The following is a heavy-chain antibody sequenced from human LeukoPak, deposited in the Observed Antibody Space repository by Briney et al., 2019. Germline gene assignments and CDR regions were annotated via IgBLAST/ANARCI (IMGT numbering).Heavy chain of an antibody. V-gene: IGHV3-21*01. J-gene: IGHJ3*02. CDR2: ISSSSSYI. D-gene: IGHD3-9*01. CDR1: GFTFSSYS. Sequence: PGGSLRLSCAASGFTFSSYSMNWVRQAPGKGLEWVSSISSSSSYIYYADSVKGRFTISRDNAKNSQYLQMNSLRAEDTAVYYCARVGHYDILTGHAFDIWGQGTMVTVSS. CDR3: ARVGHYDILTGHAFDI.